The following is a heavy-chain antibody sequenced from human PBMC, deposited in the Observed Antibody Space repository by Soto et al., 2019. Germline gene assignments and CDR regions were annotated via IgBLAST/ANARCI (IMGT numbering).Heavy chain of an antibody. J-gene: IGHJ2*01. CDR3: ARSSVPAASYWYFDL. Sequence: GESLKISCKGSGYSFTSYWIGWVRQMPGKGLEWMGIIYPGDSDTRYSPSFQGQVTISADKSISTAYLQWSSLKASDTAMYYCARSSVPAASYWYFDLWGRGTLVTVSS. V-gene: IGHV5-51*01. D-gene: IGHD2-2*01. CDR1: GYSFTSYW. CDR2: IYPGDSDT.